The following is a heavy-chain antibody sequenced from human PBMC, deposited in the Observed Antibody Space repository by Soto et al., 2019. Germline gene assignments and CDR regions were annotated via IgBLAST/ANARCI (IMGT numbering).Heavy chain of an antibody. CDR3: ARLDTTYYYYYGMDV. D-gene: IGHD4-17*01. Sequence: QVQLQESGPGLVKPSETLSLTCTVSGGSVSSGSYYWSWIRQPPGKGLEWIGYIYYSGSTNYNPSLKSRVTISVDTSKNQFTRKLSPVTAADTAVYYCARLDTTYYYYYGMDVWGQGTTVTVSS. CDR2: IYYSGST. CDR1: GGSVSSGSYY. V-gene: IGHV4-61*01. J-gene: IGHJ6*02.